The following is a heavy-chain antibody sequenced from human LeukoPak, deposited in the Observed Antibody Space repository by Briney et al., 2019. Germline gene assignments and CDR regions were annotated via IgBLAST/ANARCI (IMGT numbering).Heavy chain of an antibody. CDR1: GGTFSSYA. V-gene: IGHV1-69*13. D-gene: IGHD2-2*03. CDR2: IIPIFGTA. J-gene: IGHJ6*04. Sequence: SVKVSCKASGGTFSSYAISWVRQAPGQGLEWMGGIIPIFGTANYAQKFQGRVTITADESTSTAYMKLSSLRSEDTAVYYCAMAIVVVPAATTLDVWGKGTTVNVSS. CDR3: AMAIVVVPAATTLDV.